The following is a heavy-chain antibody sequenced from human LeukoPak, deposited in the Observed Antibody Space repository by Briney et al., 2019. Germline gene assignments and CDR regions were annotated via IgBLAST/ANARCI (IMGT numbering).Heavy chain of an antibody. V-gene: IGHV4-39*01. D-gene: IGHD2-2*01. CDR2: IYYSGST. Sequence: SETLSLTCTVSGGSISSSSYYWGWIRQPPGKGLEWIGSIYYSGSTYYNPSLKSRVTVSVDTSKNQFSLKLSSVTAADTAVYYCARISIVVVPGYFDYWGQGTLVTVSS. CDR3: ARISIVVVPGYFDY. CDR1: GGSISSSSYY. J-gene: IGHJ4*02.